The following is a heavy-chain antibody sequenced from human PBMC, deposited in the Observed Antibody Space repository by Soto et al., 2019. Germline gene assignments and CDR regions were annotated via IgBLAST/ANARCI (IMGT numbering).Heavy chain of an antibody. CDR1: AGSLIPNY. D-gene: IGHD3-22*01. Sequence: SETLSLTCTVSAGSLIPNYWSWIRQPPGKGLEWIGYIYYAGTTTYNPSLQSRVSISVDTAKNEVSLKLTSVTAADTAVYFCARLGAYYQAMDSWGQGTLVTVS. CDR3: ARLGAYYQAMDS. CDR2: IYYAGTT. V-gene: IGHV4-59*08. J-gene: IGHJ1*01.